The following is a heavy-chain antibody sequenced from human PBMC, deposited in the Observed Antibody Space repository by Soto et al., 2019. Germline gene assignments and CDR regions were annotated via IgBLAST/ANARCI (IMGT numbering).Heavy chain of an antibody. J-gene: IGHJ6*02. CDR2: INNAGST. CDR3: VRENYCYGMDV. Sequence: EVQLVESGGTLVQPGGSLKLSCAASGFDASVNFMTWVRQAPGKGLEWVTAINNAGSTFYAASVKGRFSISRDDSKNTLYLQMNSLRVADTAMYYCVRENYCYGMDVWGQGTGVTVSS. CDR1: GFDASVNF. V-gene: IGHV3-66*01.